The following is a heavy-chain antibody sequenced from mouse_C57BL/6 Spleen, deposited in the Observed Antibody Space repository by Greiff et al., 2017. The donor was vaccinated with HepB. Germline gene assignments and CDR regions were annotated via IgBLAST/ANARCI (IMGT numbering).Heavy chain of an antibody. CDR1: GFTFNTYA. CDR3: VRDEINYYGSRWYFDV. Sequence: EVQLVESGGGLVQPKGSLKLSCAASGFTFNTYAMHWVRQAPGKGLEWVARIRSKSSNYATYYADSVKDRFTISRDDSQSMLYLQMNNLKTEDTAMYYCVRDEINYYGSRWYFDVWGTGTTVTVSS. D-gene: IGHD1-1*01. J-gene: IGHJ1*03. CDR2: IRSKSSNYAT. V-gene: IGHV10-3*01.